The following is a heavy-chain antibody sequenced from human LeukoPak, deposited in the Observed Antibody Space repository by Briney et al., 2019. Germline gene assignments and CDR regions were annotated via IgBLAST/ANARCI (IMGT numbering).Heavy chain of an antibody. D-gene: IGHD3-22*01. CDR2: INDVDTP. Sequence: GGSLRLSCAVSGFTVSTNHMTWVRQAPGKGLEWVSAINDVDTPYYADTVRGRFTISRDSAKNTLYLQMKSLRAEDTAVYYCARDMVHSSGAFDSWGQGTLVTVSS. CDR1: GFTVSTNH. J-gene: IGHJ4*02. V-gene: IGHV3-53*01. CDR3: ARDMVHSSGAFDS.